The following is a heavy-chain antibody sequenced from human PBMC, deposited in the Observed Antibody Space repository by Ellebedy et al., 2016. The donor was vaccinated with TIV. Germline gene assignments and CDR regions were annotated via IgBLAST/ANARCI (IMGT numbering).Heavy chain of an antibody. V-gene: IGHV3-64D*09. J-gene: IGHJ6*02. D-gene: IGHD2-2*01. CDR2: VSSNCDST. CDR3: VRGGDCNDTSCHSEVRYYHDMDV. CDR1: GFTFSNYD. Sequence: GESLKISCSASGFTFSNYDIKRVRQAPGKRLGAVCGVSSNCDSTSYAESLKGRFIISRDNSKNTLDLQMTNLRAEDTALYYSVRGGDCNDTSCHSEVRYYHDMDVWGHGTAVTVS.